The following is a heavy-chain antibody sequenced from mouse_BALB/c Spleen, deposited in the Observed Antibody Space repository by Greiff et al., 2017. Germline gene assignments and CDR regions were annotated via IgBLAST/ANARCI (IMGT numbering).Heavy chain of an antibody. D-gene: IGHD1-1*01. Sequence: VQLVESGPGLVQPSQSLSITCTVSGFSLTSYGVHWVRQSPGKGLEWLGVIWSGGSTDYNAAFISRLSISKDNSKSQVFFKMNSLQANDTAIYYCARNPLLLRGYFDYWGQGTTLTVSS. J-gene: IGHJ2*01. V-gene: IGHV2-2*02. CDR1: GFSLTSYG. CDR2: IWSGGST. CDR3: ARNPLLLRGYFDY.